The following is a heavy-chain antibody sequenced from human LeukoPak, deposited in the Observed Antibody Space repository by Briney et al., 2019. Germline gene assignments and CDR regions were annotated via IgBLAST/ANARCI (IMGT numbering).Heavy chain of an antibody. CDR3: ASTGSITIFGVVIIRGSFDY. CDR2: INPSGGST. D-gene: IGHD3-3*01. J-gene: IGHJ4*02. V-gene: IGHV1-46*01. Sequence: ASVKVSCKASGYTFTSYYMHWVRQAPGQGLEWMGIINPSGGSTSYAQKFQGRVTMTRDTSISTAYMELSRLRSDDTAVYYCASTGSITIFGVVIIRGSFDYWGQGTLVTVSS. CDR1: GYTFTSYY.